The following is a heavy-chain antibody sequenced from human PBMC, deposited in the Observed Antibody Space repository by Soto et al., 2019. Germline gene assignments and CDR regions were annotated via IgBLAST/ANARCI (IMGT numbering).Heavy chain of an antibody. V-gene: IGHV4-39*01. CDR3: ARHLTYCSAGSCYSDFPYYGMDV. CDR1: GGSISSSSYY. Sequence: PSETLSLTCIVSGGSISSSSYYWGWIRQPPGKGLEWIGSIFYSGSTYYNPSLKSRVTISVDTSKNQFSLKLSSVTAADTAVYYCARHLTYCSAGSCYSDFPYYGMDVWGQGTTVTVSS. CDR2: IFYSGST. D-gene: IGHD2-15*01. J-gene: IGHJ6*02.